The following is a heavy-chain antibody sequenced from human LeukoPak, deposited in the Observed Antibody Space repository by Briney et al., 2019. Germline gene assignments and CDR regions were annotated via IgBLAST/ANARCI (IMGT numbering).Heavy chain of an antibody. Sequence: GASVKVSCKASGYTFTNSYIHWVRQAPGQVLEWMGLINPDGGNTNYAQNFQGRVTLTRDTSTSTVYMELSSLRSEDTAIYYCARIRDGYNDAYDLWGQGTAVTVPS. CDR2: INPDGGNT. CDR1: GYTFTNSY. D-gene: IGHD5-24*01. J-gene: IGHJ3*01. V-gene: IGHV1-46*01. CDR3: ARIRDGYNDAYDL.